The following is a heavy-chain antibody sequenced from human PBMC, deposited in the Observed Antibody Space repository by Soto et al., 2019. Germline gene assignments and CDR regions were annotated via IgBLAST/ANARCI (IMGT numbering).Heavy chain of an antibody. CDR3: ARVREYSYGPDIYYYNGMDV. D-gene: IGHD5-18*01. CDR1: GGTFSSYA. J-gene: IGHJ6*02. CDR2: IIPIFGTA. Sequence: SVKVSCKASGGTFSSYAISWVRQAPGQGLEWMGGIIPIFGTANYAQKFQGRVTITADESTSTAYMELSSLRSEDTAVYYCARVREYSYGPDIYYYNGMDVWGQGTTVTVSS. V-gene: IGHV1-69*13.